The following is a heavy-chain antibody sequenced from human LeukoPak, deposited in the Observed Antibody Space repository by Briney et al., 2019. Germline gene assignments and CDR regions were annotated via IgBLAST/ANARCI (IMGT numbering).Heavy chain of an antibody. D-gene: IGHD3-16*02. CDR1: GGSISSYY. V-gene: IGHV4-59*01. CDR3: ARVSTANWFDP. CDR2: IYYSGST. Sequence: SETLSLTCTVSGGSISSYYWSWIRQPPGKGLEWIGFIYYSGSTNYNPSLKSRVTISVDTSKNQFSLKLSSVTAADTAVYYCARVSTANWFDPWGQGTLVTVSS. J-gene: IGHJ5*02.